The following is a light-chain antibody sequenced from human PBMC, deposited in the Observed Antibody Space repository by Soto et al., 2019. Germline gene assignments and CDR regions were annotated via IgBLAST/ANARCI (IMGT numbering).Light chain of an antibody. CDR2: AAS. CDR3: HQSYSTTFT. CDR1: QSISSY. Sequence: DIQMTQSPSSLSASVGDRVTITCRASQSISSYLNWYQQKPGKAPKLLIYAASSLQSGVPSRFSGSGSGTGFTLTISSLQPEDFATYYCHQSYSTTFTFGPGTKVDIK. V-gene: IGKV1-39*01. J-gene: IGKJ3*01.